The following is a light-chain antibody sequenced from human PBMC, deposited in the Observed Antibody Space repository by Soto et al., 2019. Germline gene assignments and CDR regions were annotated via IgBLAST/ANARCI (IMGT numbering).Light chain of an antibody. J-gene: IGKJ2*01. CDR1: QSLSGNY. Sequence: EIVLTQSPGTLSLSPGERATLSCRASQSLSGNYLAWYQQKPDQAPRLLIFGVSSRATGIPDRFSGSGSGTDFTLTINRLEPEDFVVYYCHHYGSSPYTFGLGTKLEIK. CDR2: GVS. V-gene: IGKV3-20*01. CDR3: HHYGSSPYT.